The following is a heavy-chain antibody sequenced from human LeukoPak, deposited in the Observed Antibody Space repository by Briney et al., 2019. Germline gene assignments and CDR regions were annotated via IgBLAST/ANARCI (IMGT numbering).Heavy chain of an antibody. J-gene: IGHJ4*02. V-gene: IGHV4-34*01. D-gene: IGHD5-12*01. Sequence: MPSETLSLTCAVYGGSFSGYYWSWIRQPPGKGLEWIGEINHSGSTNYNPSLKSRVTISVDTSKNQFSLRLSSVTAADTAVYYCARDLGSSGYDGDYWGQGTLVTVSS. CDR3: ARDLGSSGYDGDY. CDR1: GGSFSGYY. CDR2: INHSGST.